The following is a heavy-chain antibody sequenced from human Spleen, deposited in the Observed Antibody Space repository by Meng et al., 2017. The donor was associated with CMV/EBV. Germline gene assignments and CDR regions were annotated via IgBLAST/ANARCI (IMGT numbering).Heavy chain of an antibody. Sequence: YWVRQAPGKGLEWLSSISSSSSYLYHADSMKGRFTISRDNAKNSLYLQMNSLRAEDTAVYYCARDLAPQSDYYDSSGYYYLPKGFDYWGQGTLVTVSS. CDR3: ARDLAPQSDYYDSSGYYYLPKGFDY. V-gene: IGHV3-21*01. D-gene: IGHD3-22*01. CDR2: ISSSSSYL. J-gene: IGHJ4*02.